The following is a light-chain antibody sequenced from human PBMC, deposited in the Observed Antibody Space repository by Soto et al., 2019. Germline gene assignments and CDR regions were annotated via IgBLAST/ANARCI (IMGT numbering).Light chain of an antibody. CDR1: QSVSSS. V-gene: IGKV3-15*01. CDR2: GAS. Sequence: EIVMTQSPATLSVSPGERANLSCRASQSVSSSLAWYQQKPGQAPRLLIYGASTRATGIPARFSGSGSGTEFTLTISSLQSEDFAVYYCQQYKNWPPNTFGQGTKLEIK. CDR3: QQYKNWPPNT. J-gene: IGKJ2*01.